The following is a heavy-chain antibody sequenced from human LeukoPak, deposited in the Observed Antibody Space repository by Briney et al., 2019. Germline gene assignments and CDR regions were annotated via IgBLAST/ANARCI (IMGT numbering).Heavy chain of an antibody. V-gene: IGHV1-2*02. CDR2: INPSSGGT. CDR1: GYTFTGYY. D-gene: IGHD3-10*01. Sequence: WASVKVSCKASGYTFTGYYMHWVRQAPGQGLEWMGWINPSSGGTNYAQKFQGRVTMTRDTSISTAYMELSRLRSDDTAVYYCARAYGSGSRSRNWFDPWGQGTLVTVSS. J-gene: IGHJ5*02. CDR3: ARAYGSGSRSRNWFDP.